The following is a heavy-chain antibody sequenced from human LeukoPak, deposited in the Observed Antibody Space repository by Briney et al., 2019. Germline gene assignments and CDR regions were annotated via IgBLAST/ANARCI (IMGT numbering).Heavy chain of an antibody. CDR2: ISSSGSTI. CDR3: ARINGFCDY. Sequence: GGSLRLSCAASGFTFSSYSMNWVRQAPGKGLEWVSYISSSGSTIYYADSVKGRLTISRDNAKNSLYLQLSSLRDEDTAVYYCARINGFCDYWGQGTLVTVSS. V-gene: IGHV3-48*02. D-gene: IGHD2-8*01. CDR1: GFTFSSYS. J-gene: IGHJ4*02.